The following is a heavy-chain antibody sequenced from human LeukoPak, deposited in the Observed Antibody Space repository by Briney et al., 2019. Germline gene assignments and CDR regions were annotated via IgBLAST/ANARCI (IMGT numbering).Heavy chain of an antibody. D-gene: IGHD2-2*01. V-gene: IGHV3-66*01. CDR2: IYSGGST. CDR1: GFTFSDYN. CDR3: AKDLEYLFDP. Sequence: GGSLRLSCAASGFTFSDYNMRWIRQAPGKGLEWVSIIYSGGSTYYADSVKGRFTISRDNSKNTLYLQMNSLRAEDTAVYYCAKDLEYLFDPWGQGTLVTVSS. J-gene: IGHJ5*02.